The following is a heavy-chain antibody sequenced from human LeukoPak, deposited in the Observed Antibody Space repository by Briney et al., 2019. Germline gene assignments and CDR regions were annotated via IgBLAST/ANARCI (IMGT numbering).Heavy chain of an antibody. CDR3: ARQIRYSSGWYDY. V-gene: IGHV5-51*01. D-gene: IGHD6-19*01. J-gene: IGHJ4*02. CDR1: GYTFTSYW. CDR2: IYPGDSDT. Sequence: GESLKISCKGSGYTFTSYWIGWVRQMPGKGLEWMGIIYPGDSDTRYSPSFQGQVTISADKSISTAYLQWGSLKASDTAVYYCARQIRYSSGWYDYWGQGTLVTVSS.